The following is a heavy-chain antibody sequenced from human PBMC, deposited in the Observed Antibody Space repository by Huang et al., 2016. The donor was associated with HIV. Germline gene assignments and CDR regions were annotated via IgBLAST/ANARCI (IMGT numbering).Heavy chain of an antibody. CDR2: INPEFNST. V-gene: IGHV1-46*01. CDR1: GYTFTSYS. Sequence: QVQLVQSGAEVKKPGASVKVSCKTSGYTFTSYSIHWVRLAPGQGIEGMEIINPEFNSTSYAPKFKGRVPMTRDTSTSTVYMELSSLRSEDTAMYYCAREGQGYAMDVWGQGTTVTVSS. J-gene: IGHJ6*02. CDR3: AREGQGYAMDV.